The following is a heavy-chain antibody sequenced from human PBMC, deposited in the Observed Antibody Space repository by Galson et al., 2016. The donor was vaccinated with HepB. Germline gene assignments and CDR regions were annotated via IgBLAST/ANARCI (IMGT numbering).Heavy chain of an antibody. D-gene: IGHD5-24*01. V-gene: IGHV5-51*01. J-gene: IGHJ4*02. CDR3: ARQERAYEGVTYFDS. CDR2: IYPGDSDA. CDR1: GYSFAGHW. Sequence: QSGAEVKKPGESLKISCKGSGYSFAGHWVAWVRQMPGKGLEWMGIIYPGDSDATYNPSFQGQVSISADKSNSTAFLPWGSLKASDPAMYYCARQERAYEGVTYFDSWGQGTLVTVSS.